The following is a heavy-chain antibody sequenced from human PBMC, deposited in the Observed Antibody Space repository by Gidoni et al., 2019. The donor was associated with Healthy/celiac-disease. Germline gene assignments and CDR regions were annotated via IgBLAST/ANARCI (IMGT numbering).Heavy chain of an antibody. CDR2: ISYDGSNK. V-gene: IGHV3-30*18. J-gene: IGHJ4*02. D-gene: IGHD5-12*01. Sequence: VRKAPGKGLDWVAVISYDGSNKYYADSVKGRFTISRENSKNTLYLQMNSLRAEDTAVYYCAKDRGDGYNYFHDYWGQGTLVTVSS. CDR3: AKDRGDGYNYFHDY.